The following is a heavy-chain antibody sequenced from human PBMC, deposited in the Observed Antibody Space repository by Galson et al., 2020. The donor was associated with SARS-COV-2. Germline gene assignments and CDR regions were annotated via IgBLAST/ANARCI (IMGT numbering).Heavy chain of an antibody. D-gene: IGHD6-19*01. V-gene: IGHV4-61*02. CDR3: AREVRGLAVAGQPDY. Sequence: SETLSLTCTVSGGSISSGSYYWSWIRQPAGKGLEWIGRIYTSGSTNYNPSLKSRVTISVDTSKNQFSLKLSSVTAADTAVYYCAREVRGLAVAGQPDYWGQGTLVTVSS. CDR1: GGSISSGSYY. CDR2: IYTSGST. J-gene: IGHJ4*02.